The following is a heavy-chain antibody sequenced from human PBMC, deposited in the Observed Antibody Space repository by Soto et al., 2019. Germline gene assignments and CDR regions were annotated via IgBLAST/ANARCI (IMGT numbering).Heavy chain of an antibody. CDR2: IYSTGTT. Sequence: EVQLVESGGGLIQPGGSLKLSCAASGFTVGNNYMSWVRQAPGKGLEWVSLIYSTGTTKYADSVKGRFTISRDNAKNTLYLQMTSLRDEDTAVYYCAKDGRGSGSHYNSFGYWGQGTMVTVSS. J-gene: IGHJ4*02. D-gene: IGHD3-10*01. CDR1: GFTVGNNY. CDR3: AKDGRGSGSHYNSFGY. V-gene: IGHV3-53*01.